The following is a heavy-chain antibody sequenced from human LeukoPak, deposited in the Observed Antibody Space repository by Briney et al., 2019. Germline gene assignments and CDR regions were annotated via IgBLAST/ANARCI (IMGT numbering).Heavy chain of an antibody. CDR2: ISSSSSYI. Sequence: SGRSHRLSCAASGFTFSSYSMNWVRQAPGKGLEWVSSISSSSSYIYYADSVKVRFTISRDNAKNSLYLRMNSLRAEDTAVYYCARTKIGYSSGWYYFDYCGQRDLFSASS. CDR3: ARTKIGYSSGWYYFDY. D-gene: IGHD6-19*01. J-gene: IGHJ4*02. V-gene: IGHV3-21*01. CDR1: GFTFSSYS.